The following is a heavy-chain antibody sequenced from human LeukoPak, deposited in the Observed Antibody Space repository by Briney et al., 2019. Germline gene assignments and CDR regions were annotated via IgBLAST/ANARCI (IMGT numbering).Heavy chain of an antibody. CDR3: ARYQLPKYSSGWNVVAFDY. CDR2: IYYSGST. J-gene: IGHJ4*02. Sequence: SATLSLTCTVSGGSIGSSSYYWGWIRQPPGKGLEWIGTIYYSGSTYYNPSLKSRVTISVDTSKNQFSLKLRSVTAADTAVYYCARYQLPKYSSGWNVVAFDYWGQGTLVTVSS. CDR1: GGSIGSSSYY. V-gene: IGHV4-39*07. D-gene: IGHD6-19*01.